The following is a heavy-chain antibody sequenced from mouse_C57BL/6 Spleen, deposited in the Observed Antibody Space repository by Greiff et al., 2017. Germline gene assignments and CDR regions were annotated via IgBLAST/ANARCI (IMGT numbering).Heavy chain of an antibody. CDR2: INPNNGGT. D-gene: IGHD2-3*01. Sequence: EVQLQQSGPELVKPGASVKIPCKASGYTFTDYNMDWVKQSHGKSLEWIGDINPNNGGTIYNQKFKGKATLTVDKSSSTAYMALRSLTSEDTAVYYWAREGYDGYYGYFDYWGQGTTLTVSS. J-gene: IGHJ2*01. CDR3: AREGYDGYYGYFDY. CDR1: GYTFTDYN. V-gene: IGHV1-18*01.